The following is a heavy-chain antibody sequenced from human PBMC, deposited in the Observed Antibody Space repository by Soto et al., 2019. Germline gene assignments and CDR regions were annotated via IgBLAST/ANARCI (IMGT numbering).Heavy chain of an antibody. CDR3: AREGNLGRWLQPLDF. CDR2: IHYNGNT. J-gene: IGHJ4*02. Sequence: LSLTCTVSGGSISSGGYYWSWIRQPPGKGLEWIGNIHYNGNTKYNPSLKSRVTMSLDTSKNQFSLRLISVTAADTAKYFCAREGNLGRWLQPLDFWGQGTLVTVSS. CDR1: GGSISSGGYY. V-gene: IGHV4-61*08. D-gene: IGHD5-12*01.